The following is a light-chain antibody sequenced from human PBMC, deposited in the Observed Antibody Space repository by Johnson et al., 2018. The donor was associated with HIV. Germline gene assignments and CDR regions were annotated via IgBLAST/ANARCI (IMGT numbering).Light chain of an antibody. CDR2: DNN. CDR1: SSNIGNNY. CDR3: GTWDSSLSYV. V-gene: IGLV1-51*01. J-gene: IGLJ1*01. Sequence: QSVLTQPPSVSAAPGQKVTISCSGSSSNIGNNYVSWYQQLPGTAPKLLIYDNNKRPSGIPDRFSGSKSGTSATMGITGLPTGDEADYYCGTWDSSLSYVFVTGTKGTVL.